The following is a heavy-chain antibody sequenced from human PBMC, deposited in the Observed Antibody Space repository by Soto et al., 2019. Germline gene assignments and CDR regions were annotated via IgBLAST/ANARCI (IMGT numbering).Heavy chain of an antibody. CDR1: GYTFTGYY. V-gene: IGHV1-2*04. Sequence: ASVKVSCKASGYTFTGYYMHWVRQAPGQGLEWMGWINPNSGGTNYAKKFQGWFTMTMDTSTSTAYMELSSLRYEDTAVYYCARCGYYYYGMDVWGQGTTVTVSS. CDR3: ARCGYYYYGMDV. CDR2: INPNSGGT. J-gene: IGHJ6*02.